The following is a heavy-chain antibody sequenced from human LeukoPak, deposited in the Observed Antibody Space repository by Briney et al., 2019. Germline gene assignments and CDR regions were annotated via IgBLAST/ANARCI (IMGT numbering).Heavy chain of an antibody. V-gene: IGHV3-13*01. D-gene: IGHD3-22*01. CDR3: ARVDGSGYYST. CDR1: GFTFSSYD. CDR2: IGSAGDT. Sequence: GGSLRLSCAASGFTFSSYDMHWVRQVTGKGLKWVSGIGSAGDTYYPDSVKGRFTISRENAKNSLYLQMNSLRAGDTAVYYCARVDGSGYYSTWGQGTLVTVSS. J-gene: IGHJ5*02.